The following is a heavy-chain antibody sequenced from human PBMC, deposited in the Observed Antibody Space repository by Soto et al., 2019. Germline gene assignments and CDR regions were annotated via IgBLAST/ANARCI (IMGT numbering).Heavy chain of an antibody. CDR1: GGTFSSYA. J-gene: IGHJ6*02. D-gene: IGHD1-7*01. CDR2: IIPIFGTA. Sequence: QVQLVQSGAEVKKPGSSVKVSCTASGGTFSSYAISWVRQAPGQGLEWMGGIIPIFGTANYAQKFQGRVTIIADESTSTAYMELSSLRSEATSVYYCASHGITGTWVYYYGMDVWGQGTMVTVSS. V-gene: IGHV1-69*12. CDR3: ASHGITGTWVYYYGMDV.